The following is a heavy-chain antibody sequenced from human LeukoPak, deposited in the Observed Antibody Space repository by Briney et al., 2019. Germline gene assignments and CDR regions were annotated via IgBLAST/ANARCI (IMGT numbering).Heavy chain of an antibody. CDR1: GYSFTSYW. Sequence: PGESLKISRKGSGYSFTSYWIGWVRQMPGKGLEWMGIIYPGDSDTRYSPSFQGQVTMSADKSIRTAYLQWSSLKASDTAMHFCARHKGYCSGGSCYSDYYYYYMDVWGKGTTVTVSS. D-gene: IGHD2-15*01. J-gene: IGHJ6*03. V-gene: IGHV5-51*01. CDR3: ARHKGYCSGGSCYSDYYYYYMDV. CDR2: IYPGDSDT.